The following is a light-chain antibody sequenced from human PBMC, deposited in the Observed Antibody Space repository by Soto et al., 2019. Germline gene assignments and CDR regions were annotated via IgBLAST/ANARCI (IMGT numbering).Light chain of an antibody. CDR3: QKYGGSPLVT. J-gene: IGKJ5*01. V-gene: IGKV3-20*01. CDR1: QSVSRSY. Sequence: EIVLTQSPGTLSLSPGDTVTLSCRASQSVSRSYLAWYQQTPGQAPRLLIYGASIRATGIPDRFSGSGSGTDFTLTISRLEPEDFAVYYCQKYGGSPLVTFGQGTRLEIK. CDR2: GAS.